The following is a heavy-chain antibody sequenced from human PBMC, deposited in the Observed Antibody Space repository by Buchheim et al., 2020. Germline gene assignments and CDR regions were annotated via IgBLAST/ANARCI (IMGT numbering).Heavy chain of an antibody. CDR2: IYYSGST. CDR1: GGSISSSSYY. V-gene: IGHV4-39*01. CDR3: ARRGIVGALTLDP. J-gene: IGHJ5*02. Sequence: QLQLQESGPGLVKPSETLSLTCTVSGGSISSSSYYWGWIRQPPGKGLEWIGSIYYSGSTYYNPSLKSRVTISVDTSKNQFSLKLSSVTAADAAVYYCARRGIVGALTLDPWGQGTL. D-gene: IGHD1-26*01.